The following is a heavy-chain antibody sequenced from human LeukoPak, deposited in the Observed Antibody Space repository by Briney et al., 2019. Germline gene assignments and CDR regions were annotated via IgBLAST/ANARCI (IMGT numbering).Heavy chain of an antibody. CDR2: IYYSGST. CDR1: GGSISSYY. V-gene: IGHV4-59*08. Sequence: PSETLSLTCTVSGGSISSYYWSWIRQPPGKGLEWIGYIYYSGSTNYNPSLKSRVNISVDTSKNQFSLKLSSVTAADTAVYYCARFHCSGGSCYLNWFDHWGQGTLVTVSS. CDR3: ARFHCSGGSCYLNWFDH. J-gene: IGHJ5*02. D-gene: IGHD2-15*01.